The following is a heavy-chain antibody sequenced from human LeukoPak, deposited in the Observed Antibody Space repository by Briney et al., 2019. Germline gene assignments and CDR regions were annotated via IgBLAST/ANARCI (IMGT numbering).Heavy chain of an antibody. Sequence: GESLKISCKGSGYSFTSYWIGWVRQMPGKGLEWMGIIYPGDSDTRYSPSFQGQVTISADKSISTAYLQWSSLKASDTAMYYCARHLGSDYYDSSGYLLDYWGQGTLVTVSS. CDR2: IYPGDSDT. J-gene: IGHJ4*02. CDR1: GYSFTSYW. D-gene: IGHD3-22*01. V-gene: IGHV5-51*01. CDR3: ARHLGSDYYDSSGYLLDY.